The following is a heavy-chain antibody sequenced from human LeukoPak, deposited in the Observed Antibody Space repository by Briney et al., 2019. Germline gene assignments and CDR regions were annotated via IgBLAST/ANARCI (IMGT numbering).Heavy chain of an antibody. J-gene: IGHJ5*02. CDR2: SYYCGNT. V-gene: IGHV4-59*13. CDR3: ARVRDYYGSGTNCLDP. CDR1: GHPIRSYY. D-gene: IGHD3-10*01. Sequence: SETLSLTCTVSGHPIRSYYGRWIPQPPGKGLGRIGSSYYCGNTNYNPSRKSRVNKSEDTSQNQFAPELSSVTAPDPACFYCARVRDYYGSGTNCLDPWGQGTLVTVSS.